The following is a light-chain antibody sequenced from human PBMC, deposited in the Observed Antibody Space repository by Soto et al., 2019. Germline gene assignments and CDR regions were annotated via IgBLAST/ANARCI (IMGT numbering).Light chain of an antibody. CDR2: EVN. CDR3: SSYAGSNWYV. Sequence: QSVLTQPPSASGSPGQSVTISCTGTNRDVGGYNYVSWYQQYPGKAPKLIIYEVNERPSGVPDRFSGSKSGNTASLTVSGLQTADEADYYCSSYAGSNWYVFGTGTKLTVL. J-gene: IGLJ1*01. V-gene: IGLV2-8*01. CDR1: NRDVGGYNY.